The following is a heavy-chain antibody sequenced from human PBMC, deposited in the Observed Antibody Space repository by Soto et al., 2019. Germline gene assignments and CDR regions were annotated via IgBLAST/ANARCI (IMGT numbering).Heavy chain of an antibody. V-gene: IGHV3-11*01. J-gene: IGHJ6*02. CDR3: ARPNGEFMDYYHGMDV. CDR2: SNRDGTTI. Sequence: QVQLVESGGGLVKPGGSLRLSCGASGFTFSDYFMAWVRQVPGKGLEWVSYSNRDGTTIYYADSVKGRFTISRDNARNSLSLQMNSLRAEDTAVYYCARPNGEFMDYYHGMDVWGQGTTVTVSS. D-gene: IGHD4-17*01. CDR1: GFTFSDYF.